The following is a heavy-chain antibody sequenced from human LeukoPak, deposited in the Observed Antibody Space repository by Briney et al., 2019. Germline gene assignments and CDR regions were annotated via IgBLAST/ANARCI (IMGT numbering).Heavy chain of an antibody. Sequence: GGSLRLSCAASGFTFSSYSMNWVRQAPGKGLEWVSSISSSSSYIYYADSVKGRFTISRDNAKNSLYLQMNSLRAEDTAVYYCARGRDSYGLDAFDIWGQGTMVTVSS. D-gene: IGHD5-18*01. CDR2: ISSSSSYI. CDR1: GFTFSSYS. CDR3: ARGRDSYGLDAFDI. V-gene: IGHV3-21*01. J-gene: IGHJ3*02.